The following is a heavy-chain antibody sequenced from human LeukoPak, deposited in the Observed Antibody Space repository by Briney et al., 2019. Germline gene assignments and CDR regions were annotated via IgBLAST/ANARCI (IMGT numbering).Heavy chain of an antibody. J-gene: IGHJ6*02. V-gene: IGHV1-2*02. Sequence: ASVKVSCKASGYTFTGYYMHWVRQAPGQGLEWMGWINPYSGGTNYAQKFQGRVTMTRDTSISTAYMELSRLRSDDTAVYYCARDIVVVVAVPSAYYYYGMDVWGQGTTVTVSS. CDR1: GYTFTGYY. CDR3: ARDIVVVVAVPSAYYYYGMDV. D-gene: IGHD2-15*01. CDR2: INPYSGGT.